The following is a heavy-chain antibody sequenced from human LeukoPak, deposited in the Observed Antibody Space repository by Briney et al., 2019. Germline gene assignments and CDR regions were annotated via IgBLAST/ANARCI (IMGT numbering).Heavy chain of an antibody. CDR1: GFTFKSYG. J-gene: IGHJ6*02. CDR3: AKEGAAIYEYYYYGMDV. Sequence: GGSLRLSCTASGFTFKSYGMRWVRQAPGKGLEGVSSISGYGGGTDYADSVKGRFIISRDNSKNTVYMEMNNLRAEDTAVYYCAKEGAAIYEYYYYGMDVWGQGTTVTVSS. V-gene: IGHV3-23*01. D-gene: IGHD2-2*02. CDR2: ISGYGGGT.